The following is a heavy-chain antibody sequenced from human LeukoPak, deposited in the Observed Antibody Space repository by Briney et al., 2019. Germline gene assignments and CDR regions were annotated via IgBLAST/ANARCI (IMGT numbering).Heavy chain of an antibody. J-gene: IGHJ4*02. D-gene: IGHD5-24*01. V-gene: IGHV3-48*01. CDR2: IGFDSGNT. CDR3: ARDYKYAFDN. Sequence: GGSLRLSCAASGFTFSDYSMNWVRQAPGKGLEWISYIGFDSGNTNYADSVKGRFTISGDKAKNSLYLQMNSLRVEDTAVYYCARDYKYAFDNWGQGTLVTVSS. CDR1: GFTFSDYS.